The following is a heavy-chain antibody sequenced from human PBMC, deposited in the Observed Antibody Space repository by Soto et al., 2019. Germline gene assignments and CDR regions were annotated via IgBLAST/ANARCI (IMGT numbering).Heavy chain of an antibody. CDR1: GDSIRSSY. CDR3: AKISAGSTDETMFTVFDH. D-gene: IGHD3-3*01. J-gene: IGHJ4*02. CDR2: IYHTGTT. Sequence: SETLSLTCTVSGDSIRSSYWTWIRQAPGRGLEWIGDIYHTGTTNYSPSLKSRVSISVDTSKNQFSLRLRSVTAADTAIYFCAKISAGSTDETMFTVFDHWGQGTLVTVSS. V-gene: IGHV4-59*03.